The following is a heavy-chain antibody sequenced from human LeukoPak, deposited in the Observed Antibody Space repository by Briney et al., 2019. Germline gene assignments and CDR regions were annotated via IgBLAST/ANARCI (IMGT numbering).Heavy chain of an antibody. J-gene: IGHJ4*02. D-gene: IGHD1-26*01. Sequence: GGSLRLSCAASGFTFSSYGMHWVRQVPGKGLEWVAVISYDGSSKYYGDSVKGRFTISRDNSKNTLYLQMNSLRPEDTAVYYCAKDVVGARYNYFDYWGQGTLVTVSS. CDR3: AKDVVGARYNYFDY. CDR1: GFTFSSYG. CDR2: ISYDGSSK. V-gene: IGHV3-30*18.